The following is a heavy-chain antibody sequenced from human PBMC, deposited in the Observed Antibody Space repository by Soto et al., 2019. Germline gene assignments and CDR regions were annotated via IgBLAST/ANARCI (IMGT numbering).Heavy chain of an antibody. D-gene: IGHD2-2*03. CDR3: GSVGYCSSTNCLFYHYHYGMDV. J-gene: IGHJ6*02. V-gene: IGHV1-69*13. CDR2: IIPIFGTT. CDR1: GGPFSSHA. Sequence: GASVKVSCKASGGPFSSHAISWVRQAPGRGLEWMGGIIPIFGTTNYAQNFRARVTITADESTSTAYMELSSLTSEDTAVYYCGSVGYCSSTNCLFYHYHYGMDVWGQGTTVTVSS.